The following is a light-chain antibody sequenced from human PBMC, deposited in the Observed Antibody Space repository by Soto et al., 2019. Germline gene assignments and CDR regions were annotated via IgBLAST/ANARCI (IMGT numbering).Light chain of an antibody. Sequence: DIQMTQSPSSLSASVGDTVTISCRASQNIDRFINWYQQKPGKAPKLLIYSSYTLESGVPPRFTGGGSGTDFTLTVSSLKPEDSASYYCQQSYSNPPTFGQGTKVEIK. CDR2: SSY. V-gene: IGKV1-39*01. CDR1: QNIDRF. CDR3: QQSYSNPPT. J-gene: IGKJ1*01.